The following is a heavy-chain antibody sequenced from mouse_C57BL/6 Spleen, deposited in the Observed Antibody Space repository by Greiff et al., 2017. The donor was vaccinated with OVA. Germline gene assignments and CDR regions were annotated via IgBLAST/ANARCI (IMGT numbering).Heavy chain of an antibody. CDR1: GFTFSDYG. J-gene: IGHJ1*03. CDR2: ISSASSTI. Sequence: EVKLVESGGGLVKPGGSLKLSCAASGFTFSDYGMHWVRQAPEKGLEWVAYISSASSTIYYADTVKGRFTISRDNAKKTLFLQMTSMRSEDTAMYYCARGGGYYGYFDVWGTGTTVTVSS. V-gene: IGHV5-17*01. CDR3: ARGGGYYGYFDV. D-gene: IGHD2-2*01.